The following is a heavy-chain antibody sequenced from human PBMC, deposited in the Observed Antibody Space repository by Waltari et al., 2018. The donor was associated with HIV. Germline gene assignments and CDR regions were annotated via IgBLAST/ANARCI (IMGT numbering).Heavy chain of an antibody. Sequence: EVQLVQSGAEVKKPGSTLRISCKTSGYKFTKFYIHWVQQAPGKGLEWMGLVDPANGEAVYAERFQGRLTISADTSTDTGYLYLTSLTSDDSGVYFCAAGQQFWGQGTLVTVSS. CDR3: AAGQQF. CDR2: VDPANGEA. CDR1: GYKFTKFY. D-gene: IGHD1-1*01. V-gene: IGHV1-69-2*01. J-gene: IGHJ4*02.